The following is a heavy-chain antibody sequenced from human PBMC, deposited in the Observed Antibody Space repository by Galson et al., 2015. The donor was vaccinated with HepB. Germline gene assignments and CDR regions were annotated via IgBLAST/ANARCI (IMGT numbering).Heavy chain of an antibody. CDR3: AKGTTNIDY. D-gene: IGHD1-1*01. J-gene: IGHJ4*02. CDR2: ISFTGRST. CDR1: GFTFSSLG. V-gene: IGHV3-23*01. Sequence: SLRLSCAASGFTFSSLGMTWVRQAPGKGLECVSAISFTGRSTDYADSVKGRFTISRDNSKNMLYLQMNNLRAEDTAVYYCAKGTTNIDYWGQGTLVTVSS.